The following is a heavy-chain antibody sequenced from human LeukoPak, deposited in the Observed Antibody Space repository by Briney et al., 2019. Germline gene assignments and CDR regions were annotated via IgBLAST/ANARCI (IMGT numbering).Heavy chain of an antibody. CDR1: GXSISSYY. J-gene: IGHJ5*02. V-gene: IGHV4-59*01. Sequence: SETLSPTCTVSGXSISSYYWSWIRQPPGKGLEWIGYIYYSGSTNYNPSLKSRVTISVDTSKNQFSLKLSSVTAADTAVYYCARGLSSIAAPGSWFDPWGQGTLVTVSS. CDR2: IYYSGST. CDR3: ARGLSSIAAPGSWFDP. D-gene: IGHD6-13*01.